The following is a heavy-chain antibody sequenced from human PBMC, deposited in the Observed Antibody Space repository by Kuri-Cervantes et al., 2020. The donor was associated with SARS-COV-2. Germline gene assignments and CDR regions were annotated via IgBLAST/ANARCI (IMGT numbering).Heavy chain of an antibody. D-gene: IGHD2-21*01. V-gene: IGHV3-30*04. CDR2: VSSDGTNQ. J-gene: IGHJ4*02. Sequence: LSLTCAASGFTFNTCAMHWVRQAPGKGLEWVAMVSSDGTNQSYADSVKGRFTIPRDNSKNTLHLQIISLRTEDTGVFYCARARVGVFDFWGQGALVTVSS. CDR3: ARARVGVFDF. CDR1: GFTFNTCA.